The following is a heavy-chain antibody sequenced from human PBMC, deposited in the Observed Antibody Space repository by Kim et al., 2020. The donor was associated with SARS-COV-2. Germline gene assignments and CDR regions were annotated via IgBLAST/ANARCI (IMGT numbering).Heavy chain of an antibody. CDR3: VRGSGWAHAFEI. CDR1: GDSISSSSYY. Sequence: SETLSLTCTVSGDSISSSSYYWGWIRQPPGKGLECIGSIYYTGSTYHNPSLKSRVTISIDTSKNQFSLKLSSVTATDTAVYYCVRGSGWAHAFEIWGQGTMVTVSS. J-gene: IGHJ3*02. V-gene: IGHV4-39*01. D-gene: IGHD6-19*01. CDR2: IYYTGST.